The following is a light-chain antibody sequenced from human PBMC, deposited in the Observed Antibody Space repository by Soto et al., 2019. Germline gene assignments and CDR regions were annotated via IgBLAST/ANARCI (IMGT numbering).Light chain of an antibody. CDR1: QDIRSV. Sequence: DIQMTQSPSSLSASVGDRVTISGRASQDIRSVLGWYKQKPGKAPKSMIYAASSLQSGVPSRFSGSGSGTEFTLTISSLKPEDFATYFCLQYNTYPFTFGQGTRLEIK. CDR3: LQYNTYPFT. CDR2: AAS. J-gene: IGKJ5*01. V-gene: IGKV1-17*01.